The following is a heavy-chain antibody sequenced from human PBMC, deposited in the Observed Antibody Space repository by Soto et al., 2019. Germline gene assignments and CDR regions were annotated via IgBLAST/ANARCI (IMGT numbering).Heavy chain of an antibody. J-gene: IGHJ5*02. V-gene: IGHV3-23*01. CDR3: AKGGPTFLNWFGP. CDR1: GFIFSSYA. D-gene: IGHD5-12*01. CDR2: ISNSGHSA. Sequence: PGGSLRLSCAASGFIFSSYAMNWVRQAPGKGLEWISVISNSGHSAYYADSVKGRFTISRDNSKNTLYLQIKSLRAEDTAAYYCAKGGPTFLNWFGPWGQGTLVTVSS.